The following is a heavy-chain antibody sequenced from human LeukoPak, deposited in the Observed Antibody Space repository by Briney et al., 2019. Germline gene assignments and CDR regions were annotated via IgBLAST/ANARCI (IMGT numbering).Heavy chain of an antibody. CDR3: ARHSRGYYDSTGYYYGSHAFDI. Sequence: PSETLSLTCTVSGGSIISSTYYWGWIRQPPGKGLEWIGSIYYSGTTYSNPSLKSRVTISVDTSRNQFSLKLSSVTAADTAVFHCARHSRGYYDSTGYYYGSHAFDIWGQGTMVTVSS. CDR2: IYYSGTT. D-gene: IGHD3-22*01. CDR1: GGSIISSTYY. J-gene: IGHJ3*02. V-gene: IGHV4-39*01.